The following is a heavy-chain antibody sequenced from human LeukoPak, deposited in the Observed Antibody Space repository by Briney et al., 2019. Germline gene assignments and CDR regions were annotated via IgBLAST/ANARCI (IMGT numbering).Heavy chain of an antibody. CDR1: GGSISRSGYY. D-gene: IGHD1-26*01. J-gene: IGHJ4*02. Sequence: DPSETLSLTCTVSGGSISRSGYYWGWIRQPPGKGLESIGYIYYSGSTHYNPSLKSRLTISVDTSTNQFSLNLTSLTAADTAVYYCARRGHQWDLFDYWGQGILVTVSS. CDR2: IYYSGST. V-gene: IGHV4-39*07. CDR3: ARRGHQWDLFDY.